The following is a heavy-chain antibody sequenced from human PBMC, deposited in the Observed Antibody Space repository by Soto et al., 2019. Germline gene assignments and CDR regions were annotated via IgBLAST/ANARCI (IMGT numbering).Heavy chain of an antibody. J-gene: IGHJ3*02. Sequence: SVKVSCKASGGTFSSYAISWVRQAPGQGLEWMGGIIPIFGTANYAQKFQGRVTITADESTSTAYMELSSLRSEDTAVYYCARGYCSGGSCYLHDAFDIWGQGTMVTVSS. CDR3: ARGYCSGGSCYLHDAFDI. CDR1: GGTFSSYA. D-gene: IGHD2-15*01. CDR2: IIPIFGTA. V-gene: IGHV1-69*13.